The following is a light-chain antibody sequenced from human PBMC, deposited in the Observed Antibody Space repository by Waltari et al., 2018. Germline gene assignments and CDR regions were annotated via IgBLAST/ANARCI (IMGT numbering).Light chain of an antibody. CDR3: MQATHWPLT. Sequence: DVGMTQSPLYLPVTRGQPASLSCRSRQSLVHIDGNTDLNWFQPRPGQSTRRLICKVSNRDAGDPVRGRGSGSGTDFTRKISMVKAEDFGVYYCMQATHWPLTFGQGTKVEIK. J-gene: IGKJ1*01. CDR1: QSLVHIDGNTD. V-gene: IGKV2-30*02. CDR2: KVS.